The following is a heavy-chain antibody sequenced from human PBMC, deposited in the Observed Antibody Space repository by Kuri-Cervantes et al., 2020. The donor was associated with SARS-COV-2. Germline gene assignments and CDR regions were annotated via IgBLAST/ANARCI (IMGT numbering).Heavy chain of an antibody. J-gene: IGHJ3*02. D-gene: IGHD3-22*01. CDR2: ISSSSSTI. CDR1: GFTFSSYS. CDR3: ARDQRPTFYYDSSEGAFDI. Sequence: GESLKISCAASGFTFSSYSMNWVRQAPGKGLEWVSYISSSSSTIYYADSVKGRFTISRDNAKNSLYLQMNSLGAEDTAVYYCARDQRPTFYYDSSEGAFDIWGQGTMVTVSS. V-gene: IGHV3-48*01.